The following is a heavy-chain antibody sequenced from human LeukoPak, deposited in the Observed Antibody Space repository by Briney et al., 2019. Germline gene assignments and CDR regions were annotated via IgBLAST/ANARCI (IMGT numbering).Heavy chain of an antibody. CDR2: TLYSGAN. CDR3: ARHLVGGRGSYLDY. J-gene: IGHJ4*02. D-gene: IGHD3-16*02. V-gene: IGHV4-39*01. CDR1: GGSFSSSSYF. Sequence: SETLSLTCTASGGSFSSSSYFWAWIRQPQGQGLVWLGTTLYSGANYYKPSFKSRVTISVDTSKNRFFRKLSSGTAADTAVYYVARHLVGGRGSYLDYCGQGTLVTVSS.